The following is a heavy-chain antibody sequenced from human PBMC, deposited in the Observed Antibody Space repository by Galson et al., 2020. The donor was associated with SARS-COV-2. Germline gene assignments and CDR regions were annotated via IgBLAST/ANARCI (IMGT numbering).Heavy chain of an antibody. Sequence: GGSLRLSCVASGFTFSNFGMHWVRQAPGKGLEWVTLISFDGSNSFYADSVKGRFTISRDNSKNTLYLQMNSLRAEDTVVYYCAKGGGNVAGGYLDYWGQGTLVTVSS. CDR3: AKGGGNVAGGYLDY. D-gene: IGHD2-15*01. CDR1: GFTFSNFG. CDR2: ISFDGSNS. J-gene: IGHJ4*02. V-gene: IGHV3-30*18.